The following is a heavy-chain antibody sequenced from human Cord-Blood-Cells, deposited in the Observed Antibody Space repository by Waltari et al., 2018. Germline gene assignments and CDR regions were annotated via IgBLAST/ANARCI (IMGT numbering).Heavy chain of an antibody. J-gene: IGHJ6*03. V-gene: IGHV3-53*01. Sequence: GLIQPGGSLRLSCAASGFTVSSNYMSWVRQAPGKGLEWVSVIYSGGSTYYADSVKGRFTISRDNSKNTLYLQMNSLRAEDTAVYYCARISSSWYYYYYMDVWGKGTTVTVSS. D-gene: IGHD6-13*01. CDR1: GFTVSSNY. CDR2: IYSGGST. CDR3: ARISSSWYYYYYMDV.